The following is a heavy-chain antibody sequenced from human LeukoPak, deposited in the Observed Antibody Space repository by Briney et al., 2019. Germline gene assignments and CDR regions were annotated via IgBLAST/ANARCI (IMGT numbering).Heavy chain of an antibody. CDR2: IYSGGST. J-gene: IGHJ4*02. CDR3: ARETYYGSGSYPLDY. V-gene: IGHV3-66*01. Sequence: GGSLRLSCAASGFTVSSNYMSCGRQAPGEGLEWGSVIYSGGSTYYADSVKGRFTISRDNSKNTLYLQMNSLRAEDTAVYYCARETYYGSGSYPLDYWGQGTLVTVSS. D-gene: IGHD3-10*01. CDR1: GFTVSSNY.